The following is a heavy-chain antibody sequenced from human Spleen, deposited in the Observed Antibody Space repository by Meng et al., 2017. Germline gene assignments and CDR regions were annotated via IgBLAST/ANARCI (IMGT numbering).Heavy chain of an antibody. V-gene: IGHV4-34*02. J-gene: IGHJ4*02. CDR2: INHSGST. D-gene: IGHD5-24*01. CDR3: ARGPSKNYRKSSQSGY. Sequence: QVQLQQWGAGLLKPSETLSLTCAVYGDSFSGYFWSWIRQSPEKGLEWIGEINHSGSTNYNPSLRSRIHISIDTSKNQFSLHLSSVTAADTAVYYCARGPSKNYRKSSQSGYWGQGTLVTVSS. CDR1: GDSFSGYF.